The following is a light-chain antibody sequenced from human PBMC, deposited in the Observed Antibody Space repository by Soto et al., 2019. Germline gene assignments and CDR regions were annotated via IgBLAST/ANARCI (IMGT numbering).Light chain of an antibody. Sequence: EIVLTQSPGTLSLSPGDRATISCRASQSFSTRSLAWNQQKPGQAPRLLISGASSRAAVIPDRFSGSGSGTDFTLTINRLEPEDFAVYYCQQYDSSPRTFGQGTKVE. CDR3: QQYDSSPRT. CDR1: QSFSTRS. V-gene: IGKV3-20*01. CDR2: GAS. J-gene: IGKJ1*01.